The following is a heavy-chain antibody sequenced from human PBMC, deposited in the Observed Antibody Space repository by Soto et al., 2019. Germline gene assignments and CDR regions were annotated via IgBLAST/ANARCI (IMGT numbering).Heavy chain of an antibody. CDR3: TRDIGGRGGY. Sequence: EVQLVESGGGLVQPGGSLRLSCEVSGFIFSSYWMHWVRQVPGKGLVWVSRTNEDGSITNYADSVRGRFTISRDNAKNTLYLEMNSLRAEDTAVYYCTRDIGGRGGYWGQGTLVTVSS. V-gene: IGHV3-74*01. CDR2: TNEDGSIT. D-gene: IGHD3-16*01. J-gene: IGHJ4*02. CDR1: GFIFSSYW.